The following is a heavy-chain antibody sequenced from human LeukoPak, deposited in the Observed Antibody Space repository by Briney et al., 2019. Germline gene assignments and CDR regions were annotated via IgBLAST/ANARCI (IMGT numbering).Heavy chain of an antibody. D-gene: IGHD6-13*01. Sequence: GASVKVSCKASGYTFTGYYMHWVRQAPGQGLEWMGWINPNSGGTNYAQKFQGRVTMTRDTSISTAYMELSRLRSDDTAVYYCARVPIAAAGTPFDYWGQGTLVTVSS. V-gene: IGHV1-2*02. CDR2: INPNSGGT. CDR1: GYTFTGYY. J-gene: IGHJ4*02. CDR3: ARVPIAAAGTPFDY.